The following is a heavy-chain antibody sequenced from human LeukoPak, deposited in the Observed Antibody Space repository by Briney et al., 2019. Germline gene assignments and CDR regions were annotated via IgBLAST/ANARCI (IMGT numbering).Heavy chain of an antibody. CDR1: GGSISTGGYS. J-gene: IGHJ4*02. CDR3: ARRYCSSTSCYADY. CDR2: IYHSGST. V-gene: IGHV4-30-2*01. Sequence: PSETLSLTCAVSGGSISTGGYSWSWIRQPPGKGVEWIGYIYHSGSTYYNPSLKSRVTISVDRSKNQFSLKLSSVTAADTAVYYCARRYCSSTSCYADYWGQGTLVTVSS. D-gene: IGHD2-2*01.